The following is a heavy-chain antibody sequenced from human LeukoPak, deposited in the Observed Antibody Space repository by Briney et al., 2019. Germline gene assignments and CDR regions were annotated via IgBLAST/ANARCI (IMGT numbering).Heavy chain of an antibody. CDR1: GFTFTNHY. J-gene: IGHJ4*02. CDR2: IGPHSTFT. V-gene: IGHV1-2*02. Sequence: ASVKVSCKSSGFTFTNHYIHWGRQGPGQGLEWMGYIGPHSTFTSSPQEFQGRVTMTRDASMSTAYMELTRLTSDDTAVYYCVREGEGPLSKDFDYWGQGTLVPVSS. CDR3: VREGEGPLSKDFDY. D-gene: IGHD2/OR15-2a*01.